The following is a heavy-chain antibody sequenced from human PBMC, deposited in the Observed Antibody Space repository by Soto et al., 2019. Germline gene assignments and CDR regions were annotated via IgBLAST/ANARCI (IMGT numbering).Heavy chain of an antibody. D-gene: IGHD5-18*01. CDR2: IYYSGST. J-gene: IGHJ5*02. CDR3: AREPADVDTAMDP. V-gene: IGHV4-30-4*01. Sequence: SETLSLTCTVSGGSISSGDYYWSWIRQPPGKGLEWIGYIYYSGSTYYNPSLKSRVTISVDTSKNQFSLKLSSVTAADMAVYYCAREPADVDTAMDPWSQGTLVTVSS. CDR1: GGSISSGDYY.